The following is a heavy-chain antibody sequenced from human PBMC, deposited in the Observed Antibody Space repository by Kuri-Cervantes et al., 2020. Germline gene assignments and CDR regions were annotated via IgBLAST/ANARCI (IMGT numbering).Heavy chain of an antibody. CDR2: ISGSGGST. CDR3: AKDLEYDLTNWFDP. J-gene: IGHJ5*02. CDR1: GFTFSSYD. V-gene: IGHV3-23*01. D-gene: IGHD3-3*01. Sequence: GGSLRLSCAASGFTFSSYDMHWVRQATGKGLEWVSAISGSGGSTYYADSVKGRFAISRDNSKNTLYLQMNSLRAEDTAVYYCAKDLEYDLTNWFDPWGQGTLVTVSS.